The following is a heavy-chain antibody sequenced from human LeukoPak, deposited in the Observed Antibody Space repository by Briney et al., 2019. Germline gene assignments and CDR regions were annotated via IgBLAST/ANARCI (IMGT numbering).Heavy chain of an antibody. Sequence: GGSLRLSCAASGFTFSSYAMHWVRQAPGKGLEWVAVISYDGSNKYYSDSVKGRFTISRDNSKNTLYLQMNSLRAEDTAVYYCARDFVGATSFDYWGQGTLVTVSS. CDR3: ARDFVGATSFDY. CDR1: GFTFSSYA. V-gene: IGHV3-30-3*01. CDR2: ISYDGSNK. J-gene: IGHJ4*02. D-gene: IGHD1-26*01.